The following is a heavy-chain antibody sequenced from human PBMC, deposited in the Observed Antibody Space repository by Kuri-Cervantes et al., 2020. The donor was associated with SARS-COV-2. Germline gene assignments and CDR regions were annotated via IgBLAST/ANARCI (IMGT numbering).Heavy chain of an antibody. V-gene: IGHV1-8*02. J-gene: IGHJ4*02. CDR3: YCAPKEGFDS. Sequence: ASVKVSCKASGYSFSTYDINWLRQAAGKGLEWMGWLNPDTGNTGNAKKFQGRVTMTRDTSTSTVYLELSSLTSEDTAIYYCYCAPKEGFDSWGQGTLVTVSS. CDR1: GYSFSTYD. D-gene: IGHD2-21*01. CDR2: LNPDTGNT.